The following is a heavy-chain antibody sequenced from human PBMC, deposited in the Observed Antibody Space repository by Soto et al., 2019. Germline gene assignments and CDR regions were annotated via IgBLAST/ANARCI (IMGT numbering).Heavy chain of an antibody. J-gene: IGHJ6*02. CDR1: GGTFSSYA. CDR3: ARHDCISSSCYYYYYCGMDV. V-gene: IGHV1-69*13. D-gene: IGHD2-2*01. Sequence: SVKVSCKASGGTFSSYAISWVRQAPGQGLEWMGGIIPIFDTANYAQKFQGRVTITADESTSTAYMELSSLRSEDTAVYYCARHDCISSSCYYYYYCGMDVWGQGTTVTVSS. CDR2: IIPIFDTA.